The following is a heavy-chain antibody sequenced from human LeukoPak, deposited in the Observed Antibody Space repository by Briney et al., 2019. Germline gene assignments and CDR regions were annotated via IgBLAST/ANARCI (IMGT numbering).Heavy chain of an antibody. V-gene: IGHV1-18*01. CDR3: AREYCANGVCYSADY. CDR1: GYTFTTYG. J-gene: IGHJ4*02. CDR2: ISTYNGNT. Sequence: GASVKVSCKASGYTFTTYGISWVRQAPGQGLEWMGWISTYNGNTYYAQKLQGRLTMTTDTSTSTAYMELRSLRSDDTAVYYCAREYCANGVCYSADYWGQGTLVTVSS. D-gene: IGHD2-8*01.